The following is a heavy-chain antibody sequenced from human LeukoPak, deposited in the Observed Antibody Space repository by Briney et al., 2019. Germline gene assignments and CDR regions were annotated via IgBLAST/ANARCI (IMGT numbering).Heavy chain of an antibody. Sequence: PSETLSLTCTVSGDSILTRTYYWGWIRQPPGKGLEWIGSIYYSGSTNYNPSLKSRVTISVDTSKNQFSLKLSSVTAADTAVYYCARHRLPDDYDILTGYYSYYFDYWGQGTLVTVSS. CDR2: IYYSGST. D-gene: IGHD3-9*01. J-gene: IGHJ4*02. CDR3: ARHRLPDDYDILTGYYSYYFDY. CDR1: GDSILTRTYY. V-gene: IGHV4-39*01.